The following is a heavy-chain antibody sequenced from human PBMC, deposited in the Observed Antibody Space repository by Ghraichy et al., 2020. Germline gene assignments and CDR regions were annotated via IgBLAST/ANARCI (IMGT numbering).Heavy chain of an antibody. J-gene: IGHJ5*02. CDR2: INHSGST. V-gene: IGHV4-34*01. D-gene: IGHD2-15*01. CDR3: ARSRYCSGATCYEDFNFFAP. CDR1: GGSFSGYY. Sequence: SQTLSLTCAVYGGSFSGYYWSWIRQPPGKGLEWIGEINHSGSTNYNPSLKSRVTISVDTSRNQFSLNLKSVTAADTAVYYCARSRYCSGATCYEDFNFFAPWGQGTLVTVSS.